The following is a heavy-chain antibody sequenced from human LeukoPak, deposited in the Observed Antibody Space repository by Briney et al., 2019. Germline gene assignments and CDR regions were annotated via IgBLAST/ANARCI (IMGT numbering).Heavy chain of an antibody. V-gene: IGHV4-4*07. J-gene: IGHJ6*02. Sequence: SETLSLTCTVSGGSISSYCWSWIRQPAGKGLEWIRRIYTSGSTNYNPSLKSRVTMSVDTSKNQFSLKLSSVTAADTAVYYCARVKKDYYDSSGSYGMDVWGQGTTVTVSS. D-gene: IGHD3-22*01. CDR1: GGSISSYC. CDR3: ARVKKDYYDSSGSYGMDV. CDR2: IYTSGST.